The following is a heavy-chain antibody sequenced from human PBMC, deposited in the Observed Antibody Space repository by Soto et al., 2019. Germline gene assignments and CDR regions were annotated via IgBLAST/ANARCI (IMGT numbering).Heavy chain of an antibody. Sequence: RSSERWRWVRQPQGKGLEWIGEICHSGSTNYNPPLKSRVTISVDKSKNQFSLKLNSVTAADTAVYYCARDLSNYGLYYSDYWGQG. CDR1: RSSER. V-gene: IGHV4-4*02. D-gene: IGHD3-10*01. J-gene: IGHJ4*02. CDR3: ARDLSNYGLYYSDY. CDR2: ICHSGST.